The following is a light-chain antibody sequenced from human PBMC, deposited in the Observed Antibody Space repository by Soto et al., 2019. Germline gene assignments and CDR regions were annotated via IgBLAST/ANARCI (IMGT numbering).Light chain of an antibody. J-gene: IGLJ2*01. CDR3: AVWDDSLSGRV. CDR2: KNN. CDR1: SSNIGSHN. Sequence: QSVLTQPPSASGTPGQRVTISCSGSSSNIGSHNIYWYQQLPGTAPQLLIYKNNQRPSGVPDRFFGSKSGTSASLAISGLRSEDEADYYCAVWDDSLSGRVFGGGTKVTVL. V-gene: IGLV1-47*01.